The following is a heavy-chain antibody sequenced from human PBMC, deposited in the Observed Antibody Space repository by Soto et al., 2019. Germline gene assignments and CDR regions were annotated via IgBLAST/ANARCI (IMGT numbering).Heavy chain of an antibody. CDR1: GGTFSSYV. J-gene: IGHJ6*02. CDR2: IIPIFGTA. CDR3: ERDSLYCITGACRQYYGMDV. Sequence: QVQLVQSGSEVKEPGSSVTVSCKPSGGTFSSYVINWVRQAPGQGLEWMGGIIPIFGTANYAQKFQGRVTITADESTTTAYMELRSLTSEDTAVYYCERDSLYCITGACRQYYGMDVWGQGTTVTVSS. V-gene: IGHV1-69*12. D-gene: IGHD1-20*01.